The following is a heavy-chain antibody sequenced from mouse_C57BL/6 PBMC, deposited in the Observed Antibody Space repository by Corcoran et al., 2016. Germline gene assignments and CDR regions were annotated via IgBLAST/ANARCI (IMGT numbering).Heavy chain of an antibody. Sequence: QVTLKESGPVILQPSQTLSLTCSFSGVSLSTFGMGVGWIRQPSGKGLEWLAHIWWDDDKYYNPALKSRLTISKDTSKNQVFLKIANVDTADTATYSCARIARAGSRYFDVGGTGTTVTVSS. CDR1: GVSLSTFGMG. D-gene: IGHD3-3*01. CDR2: IWWDDDK. V-gene: IGHV8-8*01. CDR3: ARIARAGSRYFDV. J-gene: IGHJ1*03.